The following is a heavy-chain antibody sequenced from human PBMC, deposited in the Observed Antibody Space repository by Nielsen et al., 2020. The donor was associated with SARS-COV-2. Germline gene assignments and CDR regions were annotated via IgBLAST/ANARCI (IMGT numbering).Heavy chain of an antibody. CDR1: GDSVSSSSAA. D-gene: IGHD4-17*01. J-gene: IGHJ6*03. CDR3: ARARGAYGDYYYYYYTDV. CDR2: TYYRSKWHN. Sequence: SQTLSLTCAISGDSVSSSSAAWNWIRQSPSRGLEWLGRTYYRSKWHNDYAVSVKSRITINPDTSKNQFSLHLNSVTPEDTAVCYCARARGAYGDYYYYYYTDVWGKGTTVTVSS. V-gene: IGHV6-1*01.